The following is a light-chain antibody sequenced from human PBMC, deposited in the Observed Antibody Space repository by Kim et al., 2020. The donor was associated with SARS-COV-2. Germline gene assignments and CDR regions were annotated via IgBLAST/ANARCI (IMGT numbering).Light chain of an antibody. CDR2: EVN. CDR1: SSDIGAYNY. J-gene: IGLJ1*01. Sequence: SVTISCTRTSSDIGAYNYVSWYQQHPGKAPILMIYEVNRRPSGVPDRFSGSKSGNTASLTVSGLQAEDEADYYCTSYAGSNNLDVFGTGTKVTVL. CDR3: TSYAGSNNLDV. V-gene: IGLV2-8*01.